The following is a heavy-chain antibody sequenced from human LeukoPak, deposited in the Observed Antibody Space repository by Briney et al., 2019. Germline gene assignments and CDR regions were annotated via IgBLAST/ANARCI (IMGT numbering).Heavy chain of an antibody. J-gene: IGHJ4*02. D-gene: IGHD5-18*01. CDR1: GGSISSGDRY. CDR3: ARDSYSYGYGGFDY. Sequence: SETLSLTCTASGGSISSGDRYWSWIRQSPGKGLERIGYIYSTGNTYYNPSLKSRVIISVDTSKNQFSLELNSVTAADTAVYYCARDSYSYGYGGFDYWGQGILVTVSS. V-gene: IGHV4-30-4*01. CDR2: IYSTGNT.